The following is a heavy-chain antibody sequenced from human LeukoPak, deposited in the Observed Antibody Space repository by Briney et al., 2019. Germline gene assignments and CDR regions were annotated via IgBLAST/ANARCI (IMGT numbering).Heavy chain of an antibody. CDR2: IYYSGRT. Sequence: SETLSLTCTVSGGSISSYYWSWIRQPPGKGLEWIGYIYYSGRTNYNPSLKSRVTISVDTSKNQLSLKLSSVTAADTAVYYCARGDYILADWGQGTLVTVSS. CDR3: ARGDYILAD. V-gene: IGHV4-59*01. D-gene: IGHD3-9*01. J-gene: IGHJ4*02. CDR1: GGSISSYY.